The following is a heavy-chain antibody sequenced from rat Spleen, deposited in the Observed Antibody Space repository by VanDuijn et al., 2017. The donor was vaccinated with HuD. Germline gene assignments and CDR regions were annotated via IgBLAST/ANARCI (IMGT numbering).Heavy chain of an antibody. J-gene: IGHJ2*01. V-gene: IGHV5-29*01. CDR3: ARREFGPSYYFDY. CDR1: GFTFSDSG. Sequence: EVQLVESGGGLVQPGRSLKLSCAASGFTFSDSGVAWVRQALTKGLEWVATIIYDGSSTYYRDSVKGRFTISRDNAKSTLYLQMDSLRSEDTATYYCARREFGPSYYFDYWGQGVMVTVSS. D-gene: IGHD4-3*01. CDR2: IIYDGSST.